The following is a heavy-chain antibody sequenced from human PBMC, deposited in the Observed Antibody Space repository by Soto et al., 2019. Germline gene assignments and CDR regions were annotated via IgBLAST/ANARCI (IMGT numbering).Heavy chain of an antibody. D-gene: IGHD3-10*01. V-gene: IGHV4-61*03. CDR1: GGSVGSGSYY. Sequence: SETLSLTCAVSGGSVGSGSYYWSWIRQPLGKGLEWIGYIYYSGNTDYNPSIRGRASISVNKAKNHFSLQLTSVTAADTAIYYCARDSVLAYYSRHRNPYWFDPWGQGTLVTVSS. J-gene: IGHJ5*02. CDR2: IYYSGNT. CDR3: ARDSVLAYYSRHRNPYWFDP.